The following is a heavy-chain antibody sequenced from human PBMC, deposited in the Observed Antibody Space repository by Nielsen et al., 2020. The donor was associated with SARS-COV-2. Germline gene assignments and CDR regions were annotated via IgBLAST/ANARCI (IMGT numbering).Heavy chain of an antibody. CDR1: GSTFSSHA. Sequence: GGSLRLPCAASGSTFSSHAMSWVPQAPGKGLEWVPVIYSGGSSTYHADPVKARSTISRTNSKNPLHLQMNSLRAEHTTVYYFAKAGFAARFLDYWGQGTLVTVSS. J-gene: IGHJ4*02. CDR3: AKAGFAARFLDY. CDR2: IYSGGSST. V-gene: IGHV3-23*03. D-gene: IGHD6-6*01.